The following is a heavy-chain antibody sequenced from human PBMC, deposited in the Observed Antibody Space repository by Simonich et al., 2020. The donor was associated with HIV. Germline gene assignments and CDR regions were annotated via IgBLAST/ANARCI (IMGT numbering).Heavy chain of an antibody. CDR1: GGSFSGSH. V-gene: IGHV4-34*01. Sequence: QVQLQQWGAGLLKPSETLSLTCAVYGGSFSGSHWSWIRQPPGKGLEWIGEINDSVSTNYNPSLKSRVTISVDTSKNQFSLKLTSVTAADTALYYCARESPVRDGYNYYYFHYYMDVWGKGTTVTVSS. J-gene: IGHJ6*03. D-gene: IGHD1-1*01. CDR3: ARESPVRDGYNYYYFHYYMDV. CDR2: INDSVST.